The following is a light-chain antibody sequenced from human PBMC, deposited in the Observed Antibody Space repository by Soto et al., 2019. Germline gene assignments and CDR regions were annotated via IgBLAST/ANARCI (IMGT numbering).Light chain of an antibody. CDR2: EVS. J-gene: IGLJ2*01. Sequence: QSALTQPPSGSGSPGQLVTIYCTGSISDVGGYNYVSWYQQHPGKAPKLMIYEVSKRPSGVPDRLSGSKSGNTASLTVSGLQAEDEADYYCSSYGGSNTVVFGGGTKLNVL. CDR1: ISDVGGYNY. V-gene: IGLV2-8*01. CDR3: SSYGGSNTVV.